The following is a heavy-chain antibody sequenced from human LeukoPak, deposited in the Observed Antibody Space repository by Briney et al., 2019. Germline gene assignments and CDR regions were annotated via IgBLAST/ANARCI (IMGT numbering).Heavy chain of an antibody. D-gene: IGHD1-26*01. Sequence: PGGSLRLSCAASGFTFSNYWMTWVRQAPGKGLEWVANINQDGSEKYYVDSVKGRFTISRDNAKTSLYLQMSSLRAEDTAVYFCARGGSYSLAIGYWGQGTLVTVSS. CDR1: GFTFSNYW. V-gene: IGHV3-7*03. CDR2: INQDGSEK. CDR3: ARGGSYSLAIGY. J-gene: IGHJ4*02.